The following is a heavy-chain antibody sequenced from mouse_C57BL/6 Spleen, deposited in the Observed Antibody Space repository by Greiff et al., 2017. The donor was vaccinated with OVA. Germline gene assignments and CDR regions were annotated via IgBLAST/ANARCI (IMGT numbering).Heavy chain of an antibody. V-gene: IGHV1-80*01. CDR2: IYPGDGDT. Sequence: QVHVKQSGAELVKPGASVKISCKASGYAFSSYWMNWVKQRPGKGLEWIGQIYPGDGDTNYNGKFKGKATLTADKSSSTAYMQLSSLTSEDSAVYFCARSGTTVVAKDYWGQGTTLTVSS. J-gene: IGHJ2*01. D-gene: IGHD1-1*01. CDR3: ARSGTTVVAKDY. CDR1: GYAFSSYW.